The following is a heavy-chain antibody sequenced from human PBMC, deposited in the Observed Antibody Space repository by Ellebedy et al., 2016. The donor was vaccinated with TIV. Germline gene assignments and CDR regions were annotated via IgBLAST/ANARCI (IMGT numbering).Heavy chain of an antibody. V-gene: IGHV4-59*11. J-gene: IGHJ6*03. CDR3: ATIYYDSSGYGYMDV. D-gene: IGHD3-22*01. CDR1: GGSMNNHY. Sequence: SETLSLTXTVSGGSMNNHYWSWIRQPPGKGLEWIGYIYYTGSTNYNPSLKSRVTISVHTSKNQFSLRLSSVTPADTAVYYCATIYYDSSGYGYMDVWGKGTTVTVSS. CDR2: IYYTGST.